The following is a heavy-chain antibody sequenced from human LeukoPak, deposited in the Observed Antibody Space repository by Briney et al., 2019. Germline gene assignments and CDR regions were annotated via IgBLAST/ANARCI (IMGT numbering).Heavy chain of an antibody. D-gene: IGHD1-26*01. CDR2: ITHNGGT. CDR3: ARGNSGSHWGDHYFYMDV. J-gene: IGHJ6*03. CDR1: GGSFRGYF. V-gene: IGHV4-34*01. Sequence: SETLSLTCAVYGGSFRGYFCGCVRQTPGKGLEWLGEITHNGGTNYMPSLSGRVSVFQDVSKNQFSLKLSSVTAADTGVYYCARGNSGSHWGDHYFYMDVWGKGTTVIVSS.